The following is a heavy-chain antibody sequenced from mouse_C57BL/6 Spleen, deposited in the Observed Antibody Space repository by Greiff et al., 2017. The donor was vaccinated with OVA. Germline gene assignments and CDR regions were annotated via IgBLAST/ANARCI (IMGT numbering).Heavy chain of an antibody. CDR1: GYTFTDYE. Sequence: VQLQQSGAELVRPGASVTLSCKASGYTFTDYEMHWVKQTPVHGLEWIGAIDPETGGTAYNQKFKGKAILTADKSSSTAYMELRSLTSEDSAVYYCTRPFITTVVATPWYFDVWGTGTTVTVSS. CDR2: IDPETGGT. CDR3: TRPFITTVVATPWYFDV. J-gene: IGHJ1*03. V-gene: IGHV1-15*01. D-gene: IGHD1-1*01.